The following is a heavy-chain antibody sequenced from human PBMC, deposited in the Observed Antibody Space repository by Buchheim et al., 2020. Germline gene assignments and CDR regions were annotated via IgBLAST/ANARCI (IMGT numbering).Heavy chain of an antibody. CDR3: ARSRSMGTYYGMDV. V-gene: IGHV4-34*01. J-gene: IGHJ6*02. CDR2: LNHSGST. Sequence: QVQLQQWGAGLLKPSETLSLTCAVYGGSFSGYYWRWIRQPPGEGLEWIWELNHSGSTNYNTSLKSRVAIPVDTSKNQFFLELSSVTAADTAVYYCARSRSMGTYYGMDVWGQGTT. D-gene: IGHD5-18*01. CDR1: GGSFSGYY.